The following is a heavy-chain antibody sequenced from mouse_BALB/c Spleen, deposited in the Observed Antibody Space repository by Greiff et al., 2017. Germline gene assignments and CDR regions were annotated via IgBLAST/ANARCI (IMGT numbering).Heavy chain of an antibody. Sequence: EVQLVESGGGLVQPGGSRKLSCAASGFTFSSFGMHWVRQAPEKGPQWVAYISSGSSTIYYADTVKGRFTISRDNPKNTLFLQMTSLRSEDTAMYYCARNYFDYWGQGTTLTVSS. CDR3: ARNYFDY. V-gene: IGHV5-17*02. CDR2: ISSGSSTI. J-gene: IGHJ2*01. CDR1: GFTFSSFG.